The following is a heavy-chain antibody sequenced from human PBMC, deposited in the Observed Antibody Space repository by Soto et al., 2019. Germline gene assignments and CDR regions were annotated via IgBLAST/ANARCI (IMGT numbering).Heavy chain of an antibody. V-gene: IGHV4-61*01. CDR1: GDSVSSGSYY. J-gene: IGHJ6*02. Sequence: PSETLSLTCTVSGDSVSSGSYYWSWIRQPPGKGLEWIGYIYHSGSTKYKPSLKSRVTISIDTSKNQFSLKLTSVTAADTAMYYCAREFSRLTTVRGVPAYYYALDVWGQGTTVTVSS. CDR3: AREFSRLTTVRGVPAYYYALDV. CDR2: IYHSGST. D-gene: IGHD3-10*01.